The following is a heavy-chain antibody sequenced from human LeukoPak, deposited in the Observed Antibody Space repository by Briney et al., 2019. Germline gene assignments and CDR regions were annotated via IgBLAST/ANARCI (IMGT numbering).Heavy chain of an antibody. CDR2: IGGSGGST. CDR3: SRDPGVVAFHYFDY. J-gene: IGHJ4*02. CDR1: GFTFSSHA. D-gene: IGHD3-3*01. V-gene: IGHV3-23*01. Sequence: QPGGSLRLSCAASGFTFSSHAMGWVRQAPGKGLEWVSAIGGSGGSTYYADSVKGRFTISRDNSKNTLYLQMNSLRAEDTALYYCSRDPGVVAFHYFDYWGQGTLITVSS.